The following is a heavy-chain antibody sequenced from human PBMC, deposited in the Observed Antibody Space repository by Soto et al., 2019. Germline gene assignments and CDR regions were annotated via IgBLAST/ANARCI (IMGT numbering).Heavy chain of an antibody. CDR1: GGSVSSGNYF. D-gene: IGHD1-20*01. CDR3: ARRLIVNWNQGRAFDF. CDR2: IYYNGDT. V-gene: IGHV4-39*01. Sequence: QLQLQESGPGLVKPAETLSLKCAVSGGSVSSGNYFWGWIRQPPGKGLEWIGNIYYNGDTYYSPCFKIRVTMSVDTAQHQFSLRLTSGTAADTAVYYGARRLIVNWNQGRAFDFWGQGTFVTVSS. J-gene: IGHJ3*01.